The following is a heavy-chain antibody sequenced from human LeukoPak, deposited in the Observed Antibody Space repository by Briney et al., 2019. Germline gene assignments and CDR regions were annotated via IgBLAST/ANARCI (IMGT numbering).Heavy chain of an antibody. J-gene: IGHJ6*02. Sequence: PGRSLRLSCAASGFTFSSYAMHWVRQAPGKGLEWVAVISYDGSKKYYADSVKGRFTISRDNSKNTLYLQMNSLRAEDTAVYYCARGRYDFWSGYSNYYYYYGMDVWGQGTTVTVSS. CDR1: GFTFSSYA. CDR2: ISYDGSKK. CDR3: ARGRYDFWSGYSNYYYYYGMDV. V-gene: IGHV3-30-3*01. D-gene: IGHD3-3*01.